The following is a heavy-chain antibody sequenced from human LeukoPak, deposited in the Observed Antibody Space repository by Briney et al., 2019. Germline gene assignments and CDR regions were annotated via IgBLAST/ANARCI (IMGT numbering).Heavy chain of an antibody. Sequence: PGGSLRLSCAASGFTVSSNYMSWVRQAPGKGLEWVSVIYSGGSTYYADSVKGRFTISRDNSRNTLYLQMKSLRPEDTAIYYCAREGYYDSGSPPTFYFDSWGQGTLVAVSS. V-gene: IGHV3-53*05. J-gene: IGHJ4*02. CDR3: AREGYYDSGSPPTFYFDS. CDR1: GFTVSSNY. D-gene: IGHD3-10*01. CDR2: IYSGGST.